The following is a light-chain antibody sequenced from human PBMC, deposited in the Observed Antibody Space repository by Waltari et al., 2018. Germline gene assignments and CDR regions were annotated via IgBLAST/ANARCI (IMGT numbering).Light chain of an antibody. J-gene: IGLJ3*02. CDR1: SSDIGRYDI. CDR2: DVS. V-gene: IGLV2-23*02. Sequence: QSALTQPAAVSGSPGQSVTISCIGASSDIGRYDIVSWYQQHPGNAPKLVISDVSKRPSGVSDRFSGSKSGDTASLTISGLQFEDEADYYCCSYAGNYGWVFGGGTRLTVL. CDR3: CSYAGNYGWV.